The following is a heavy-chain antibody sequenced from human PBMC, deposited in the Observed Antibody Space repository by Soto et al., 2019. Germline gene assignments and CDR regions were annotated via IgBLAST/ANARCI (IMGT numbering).Heavy chain of an antibody. V-gene: IGHV4-39*01. CDR1: GGSISSSSYY. CDR3: ARQYYDGSGYSIDY. D-gene: IGHD3-22*01. CDR2: IYYSGST. Sequence: ETLSLTCTVSGGSISSSSYYWGWIRQPPGKGLEWIGSIYYSGSTYYNPSLKSRVTISVDTSKNQFSLKLSSVTAADTAVYYCARQYYDGSGYSIDYWGQGTLVTVSS. J-gene: IGHJ4*02.